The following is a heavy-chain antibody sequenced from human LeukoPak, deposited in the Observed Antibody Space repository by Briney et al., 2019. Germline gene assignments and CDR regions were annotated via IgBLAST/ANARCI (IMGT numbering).Heavy chain of an antibody. D-gene: IGHD7-27*01. V-gene: IGHV4-59*01. CDR2: IYYSGST. CDR3: ARSFRHPGELDY. J-gene: IGHJ4*02. Sequence: PSETLSLTCTVSGGSIRSYYWSWIRQPPGKGLEWIGYIYYSGSTNYNPSLKSRVTISVDTSKNQFSLKLSSVTAADTAVYYCARSFRHPGELDYWGQGTLVTVSS. CDR1: GGSIRSYY.